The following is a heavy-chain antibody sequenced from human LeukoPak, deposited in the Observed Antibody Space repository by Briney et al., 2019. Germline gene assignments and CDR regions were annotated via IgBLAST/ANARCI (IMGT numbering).Heavy chain of an antibody. CDR1: GFTFSSYG. CDR3: AKDIRLVPAAIIRDAFDI. CDR2: IRYDGSNK. V-gene: IGHV3-30*02. D-gene: IGHD2-2*02. J-gene: IGHJ3*02. Sequence: GGSLRLSCAASGFTFSSYGMHWVRQAPGKGLEWVAFIRYDGSNKYYADSVKGRFTISRDNSKNTLYLQMNSLRAEDTAVYYCAKDIRLVPAAIIRDAFDIWGQGTMVTVSS.